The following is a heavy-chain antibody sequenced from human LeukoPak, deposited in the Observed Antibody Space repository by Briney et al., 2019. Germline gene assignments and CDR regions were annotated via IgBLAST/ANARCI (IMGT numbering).Heavy chain of an antibody. Sequence: GGSLRLSCAASGFTFSGSALHWVRQASGKGLEWVGRIRSTANGYATAYAASVKGRFTISRDDSKNTAHLQMDSLKTEDTAVYYCTGNYYGSGSYADFDYWGQGTLVTVSS. CDR3: TGNYYGSGSYADFDY. J-gene: IGHJ4*02. CDR2: IRSTANGYAT. CDR1: GFTFSGSA. V-gene: IGHV3-73*01. D-gene: IGHD3-10*01.